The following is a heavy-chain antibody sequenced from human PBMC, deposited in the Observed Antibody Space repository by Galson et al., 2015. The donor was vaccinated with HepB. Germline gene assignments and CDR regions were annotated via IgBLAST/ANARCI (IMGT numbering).Heavy chain of an antibody. CDR1: GDSISSGSYY. CDR3: ARRGDV. Sequence: TLSLTCTVSGDSISSGSYYWSWIRQPAGKGLEWIGRIYASGSTNYNPSLQARVTMSVDTSKNQFSLKLSSVTAADTAVYYCARRGDVWGKGTTVTVSS. J-gene: IGHJ6*04. V-gene: IGHV4-61*02. CDR2: IYASGST.